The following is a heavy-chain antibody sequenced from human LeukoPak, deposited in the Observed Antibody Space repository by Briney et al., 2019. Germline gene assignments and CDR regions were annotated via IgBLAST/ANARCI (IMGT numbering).Heavy chain of an antibody. Sequence: GGSLRLSCAASGFTFSDYYMSWIRQAPGKGLEWVSYISSSGSTIYYADPVKGRFTISRDNAKNSLYLQMNSLRAEDTAVYYCARVAAAAENYFDYWGQGTLVTVSS. CDR1: GFTFSDYY. CDR3: ARVAAAAENYFDY. V-gene: IGHV3-11*01. J-gene: IGHJ4*02. D-gene: IGHD6-13*01. CDR2: ISSSGSTI.